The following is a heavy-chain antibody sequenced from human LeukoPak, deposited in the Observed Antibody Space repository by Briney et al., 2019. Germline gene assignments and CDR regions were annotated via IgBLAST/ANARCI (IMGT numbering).Heavy chain of an antibody. Sequence: GGSLRLSCAASGFTLSGYIMNWVRQAPGKGLEWVSFISSSSSTIYYADSVKGRFTISRDNAKNSLYLQMNSLRAEDTAVCYCARDQWLDYWGQGTLVTVSS. D-gene: IGHD6-19*01. J-gene: IGHJ4*02. V-gene: IGHV3-48*01. CDR3: ARDQWLDY. CDR1: GFTLSGYI. CDR2: ISSSSSTI.